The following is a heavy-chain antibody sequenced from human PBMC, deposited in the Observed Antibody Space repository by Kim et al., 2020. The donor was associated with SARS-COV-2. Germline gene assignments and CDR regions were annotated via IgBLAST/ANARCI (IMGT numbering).Heavy chain of an antibody. D-gene: IGHD2-21*02. Sequence: GGSLRLSCAASGFTFSSYGMHWVRQAPGKGLEWVAVISYDGSNKYYADSVKGRFTISRDNSKNTLYLQMNSLRAEDTAVYYCANHCGGDCHFDYWGQGTL. CDR2: ISYDGSNK. V-gene: IGHV3-30*18. J-gene: IGHJ4*02. CDR1: GFTFSSYG. CDR3: ANHCGGDCHFDY.